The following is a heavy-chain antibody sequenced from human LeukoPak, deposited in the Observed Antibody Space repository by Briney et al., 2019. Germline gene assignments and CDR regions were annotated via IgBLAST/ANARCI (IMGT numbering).Heavy chain of an antibody. CDR3: ARGGTVVTPGRLDFDY. Sequence: ASVKVSCKASGYTFTSYYMHWVRQAPGQGLEWMGIINPSGGSTSYAQKFQGRVTMTRDTSTSTVYMELSSLRSEDTAVYYCARGGTVVTPGRLDFDYWGQGTLVTVSS. CDR2: INPSGGST. D-gene: IGHD4-23*01. CDR1: GYTFTSYY. J-gene: IGHJ4*02. V-gene: IGHV1-46*01.